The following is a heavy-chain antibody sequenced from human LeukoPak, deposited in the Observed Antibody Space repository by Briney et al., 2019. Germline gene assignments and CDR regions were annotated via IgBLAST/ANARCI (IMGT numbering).Heavy chain of an antibody. J-gene: IGHJ3*02. V-gene: IGHV6-1*01. Sequence: PSQTLSLTCAISGDSASSNSAAWNWIRQSPSRGLEWLGRTYYRSKWYNDYAVSVKSRITINPDTSKNQFSLQLNSVTPEDTAVYYCARNTPRGYVHAFDIWGQGTMVTVSS. D-gene: IGHD3-16*01. CDR1: GDSASSNSAA. CDR3: ARNTPRGYVHAFDI. CDR2: TYYRSKWYN.